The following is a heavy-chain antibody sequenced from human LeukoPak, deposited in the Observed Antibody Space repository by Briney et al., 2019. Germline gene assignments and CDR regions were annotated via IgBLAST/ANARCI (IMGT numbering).Heavy chain of an antibody. J-gene: IGHJ3*02. V-gene: IGHV4-59*01. Sequence: SETLSLTCTVSGGSLNSYYWSCIRQPPGKGLEWIGYIYYSGSTNYNPSLKSRVTISVDTSKNQISLKLSSLTAADTAMYYCARGAGLRHAFDIWGQGTMVTVSS. D-gene: IGHD4-17*01. CDR1: GGSLNSYY. CDR3: ARGAGLRHAFDI. CDR2: IYYSGST.